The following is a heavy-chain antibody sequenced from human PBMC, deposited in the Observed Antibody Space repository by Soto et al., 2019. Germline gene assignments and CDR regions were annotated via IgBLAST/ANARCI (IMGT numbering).Heavy chain of an antibody. D-gene: IGHD1-1*01. J-gene: IGHJ6*02. Sequence: SETLSLTCTVSGGSISSGGYYWSWIRQHPGKGLEWIGYIYYSGSTYYNPSLKSRVTISVDTSKNQFSLKLSSVTAADTAVYYCARDPGGSRERLVGMDVWGQGTTVTVSS. V-gene: IGHV4-31*03. CDR2: IYYSGST. CDR3: ARDPGGSRERLVGMDV. CDR1: GGSISSGGYY.